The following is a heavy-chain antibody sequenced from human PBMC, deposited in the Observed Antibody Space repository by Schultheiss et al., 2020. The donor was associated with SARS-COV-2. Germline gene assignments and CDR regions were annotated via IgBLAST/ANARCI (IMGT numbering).Heavy chain of an antibody. CDR2: INPNSGGT. V-gene: IGHV1-2*02. CDR3: AASGSWNYVMGWLGYFDY. J-gene: IGHJ4*02. D-gene: IGHD1-7*01. Sequence: ASVKVSCKASGYTFTGYYMHWVRQAPGQGLEWMGWINPNSGGTNYAQKFQGRVTMTRDTSISTAYMELSRLRSEDTAVYYCAASGSWNYVMGWLGYFDYWGQGTLVTVSS. CDR1: GYTFTGYY.